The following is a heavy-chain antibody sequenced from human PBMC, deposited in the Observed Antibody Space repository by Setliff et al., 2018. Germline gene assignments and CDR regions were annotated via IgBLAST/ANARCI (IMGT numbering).Heavy chain of an antibody. D-gene: IGHD3-10*01. CDR2: IWSEGNNK. Sequence: AGGSLRLSCAASGLTFNSHGFHWVRQAPGKGLEWVSFIWSEGNNKYYADSVRGRFTISRDNSKNTVYLQMNSLSTEDTALYYCARDRGKHYFDYWGQGTLGTVSS. J-gene: IGHJ4*02. CDR3: ARDRGKHYFDY. V-gene: IGHV3-30*02. CDR1: GLTFNSHG.